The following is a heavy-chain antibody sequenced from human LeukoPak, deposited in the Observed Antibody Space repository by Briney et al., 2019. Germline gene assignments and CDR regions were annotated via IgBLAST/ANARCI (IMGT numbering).Heavy chain of an antibody. D-gene: IGHD5-24*01. CDR1: GYSISSGYY. Sequence: PSETLSLTCTVSGYSISSGYYWGWIRQPPGKGLEWIGSSHHSGSTYYNPSLKSRVTMSVDTSKNQFSLKLSSVTAADTAVYYCARVGDGYWGYFDYWGQGTLVTVSS. CDR3: ARVGDGYWGYFDY. V-gene: IGHV4-38-2*02. J-gene: IGHJ4*02. CDR2: SHHSGST.